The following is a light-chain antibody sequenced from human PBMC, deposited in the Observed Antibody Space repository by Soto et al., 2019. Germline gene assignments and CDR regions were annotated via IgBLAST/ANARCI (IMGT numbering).Light chain of an antibody. CDR3: QQLNSLWT. J-gene: IGKJ1*01. CDR2: AAS. V-gene: IGKV1-9*01. CDR1: QGISSY. Sequence: DIQLTQSPSFLSASVGDRVTITCRASQGISSYLAWYQQKPGKAPKLLIYAASTLQSGVPSRFSGSGSGTEFTLTISSLQPEDFATYYCQQLNSLWTFGQGTK.